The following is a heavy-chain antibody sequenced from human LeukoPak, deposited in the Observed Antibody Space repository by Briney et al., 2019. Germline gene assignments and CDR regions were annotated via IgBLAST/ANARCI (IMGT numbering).Heavy chain of an antibody. D-gene: IGHD3-10*01. Sequence: PSETLSLTCTVSGGSISSGSYYWSWIRQPAGKGLEWIGRIYTSGSTNYNPSLKSRVTISVDTSKNQFSPKLSSVTAADTAVYYCARQLYASGTYYAPMDVWGKGTTVTISS. CDR3: ARQLYASGTYYAPMDV. V-gene: IGHV4-61*02. CDR1: GGSISSGSYY. CDR2: IYTSGST. J-gene: IGHJ6*03.